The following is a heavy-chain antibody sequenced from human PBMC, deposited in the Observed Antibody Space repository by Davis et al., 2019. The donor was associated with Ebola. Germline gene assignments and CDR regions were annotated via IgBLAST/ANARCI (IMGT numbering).Heavy chain of an antibody. CDR1: GASVSSGSHY. CDR3: ARVSSRWYNWFDL. J-gene: IGHJ5*02. Sequence: MPSETLSLTCSVSGASVSSGSHYWSWIRQPPGKGLEWIGYIYCTGSTNYSPSLGSRVTISVDTSNNQFSLRLTSVTAADTAVYYCARVSSRWYNWFDLWGQGTLVIVSS. V-gene: IGHV4-61*01. D-gene: IGHD2/OR15-2a*01. CDR2: IYCTGST.